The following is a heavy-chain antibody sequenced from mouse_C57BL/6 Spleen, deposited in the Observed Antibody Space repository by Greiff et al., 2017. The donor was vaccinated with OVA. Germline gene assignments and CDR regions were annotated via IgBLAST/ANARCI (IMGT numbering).Heavy chain of an antibody. J-gene: IGHJ4*01. D-gene: IGHD2-2*01. V-gene: IGHV5-4*01. CDR1: GFTFSSYA. CDR3: AREGIYYGYDRAMDY. CDR2: ISDGGSYT. Sequence: EVQVVESGGGLVKPGGSLKLSCAASGFTFSSYAMSWVRQTPEKRLEWVATISDGGSYTYYPDKVKGRFTISRDNAKNNLYLQMSHLKSEDTAMYYCAREGIYYGYDRAMDYWGQGTSVTVSS.